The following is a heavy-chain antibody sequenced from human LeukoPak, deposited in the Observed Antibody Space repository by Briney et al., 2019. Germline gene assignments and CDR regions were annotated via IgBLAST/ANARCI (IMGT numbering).Heavy chain of an antibody. CDR1: GFTFSSYW. CDR3: ARGRRAWSY. D-gene: IGHD3-3*01. CDR2: VKQDGSEK. Sequence: GGSLRLSCSASGFTFSSYWVTWVRQAPGKGLEWVANVKQDGSEKNYVDSVKGRFTISRDNAKNSLYLQMNSLRVDDTAVYYCARGRRAWSYWGQGTLVTASS. V-gene: IGHV3-7*01. J-gene: IGHJ4*02.